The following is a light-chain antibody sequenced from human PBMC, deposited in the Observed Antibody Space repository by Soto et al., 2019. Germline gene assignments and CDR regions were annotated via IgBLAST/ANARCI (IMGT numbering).Light chain of an antibody. CDR1: SSDVGGYNY. CDR2: EVN. CDR3: SSYAGSSNV. Sequence: QSVLTRPPSASGSPGQSVAISCTGTSSDVGGYNYVSWYQQHPGKAPKLMIYEVNKRPSGVPDRFSGSKSGNTASLTVSGLQAGDEADYYCSSYAGSSNVFGTGTKVTVL. J-gene: IGLJ1*01. V-gene: IGLV2-8*01.